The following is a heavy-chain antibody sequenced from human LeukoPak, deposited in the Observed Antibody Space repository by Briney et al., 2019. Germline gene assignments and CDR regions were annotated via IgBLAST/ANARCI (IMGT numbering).Heavy chain of an antibody. J-gene: IGHJ4*02. D-gene: IGHD6-19*01. V-gene: IGHV3-9*01. CDR2: ISWNSGYI. Sequence: PGGSLRLSCAASGFTFDNYAMHWLRQAPGKGLEWLSIISWNSGYIGYADSVKGRFTISRDNANKSLDLQMNSLRAEDTAFYYCAKVRGTYSSGYFFDYWGQGTLVTVSS. CDR3: AKVRGTYSSGYFFDY. CDR1: GFTFDNYA.